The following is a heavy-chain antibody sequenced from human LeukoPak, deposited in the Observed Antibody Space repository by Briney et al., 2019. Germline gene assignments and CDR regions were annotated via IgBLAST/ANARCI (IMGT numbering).Heavy chain of an antibody. D-gene: IGHD6-13*01. CDR2: IYSGGST. J-gene: IGHJ5*02. CDR3: ARVGSSWYPNWFDP. CDR1: GFTVSSNY. V-gene: IGHV3-53*01. Sequence: GGSLRLSCAASGFTVSSNYMSWVRQAPGKGLGWVSVIYSGGSTYYADSVKGRFTISRDNSKNTLYLQMNSLRAEDTAVYYCARVGSSWYPNWFDPWGQGILVTVSS.